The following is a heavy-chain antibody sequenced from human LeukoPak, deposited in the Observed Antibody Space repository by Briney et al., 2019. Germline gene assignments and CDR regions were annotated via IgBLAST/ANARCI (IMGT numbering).Heavy chain of an antibody. CDR2: IYYSGST. CDR3: ARVTVPAATSVYFDY. J-gene: IGHJ4*02. V-gene: IGHV4-31*03. CDR1: GGSINSGGYY. Sequence: PSETLSLTCTVSGGSINSGGYYWSWIRQHPGKGLEWIGYIYYSGSTYYNQSPESRVTISVDTSRNQFSLKLSSVTAADTAVYFCARVTVPAATSVYFDYWGQGTLVTVSS. D-gene: IGHD2-2*01.